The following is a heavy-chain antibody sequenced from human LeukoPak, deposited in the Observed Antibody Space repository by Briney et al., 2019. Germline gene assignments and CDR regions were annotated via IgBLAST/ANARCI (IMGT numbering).Heavy chain of an antibody. J-gene: IGHJ1*01. Sequence: GGSLRLSCAASGFTFSSYEMNWVRQAPGKGLEWVANIKQDGSEKNYVDSVKGRFTISRDNAKNSLSLRMNSLSAEDTAVYYCATGYSSGWYQHWGQGSLVSVSS. CDR1: GFTFSSYE. CDR2: IKQDGSEK. D-gene: IGHD6-19*01. CDR3: ATGYSSGWYQH. V-gene: IGHV3-7*01.